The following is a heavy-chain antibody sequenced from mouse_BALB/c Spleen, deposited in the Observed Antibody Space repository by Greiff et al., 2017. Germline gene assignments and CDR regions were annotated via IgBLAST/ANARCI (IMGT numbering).Heavy chain of an antibody. Sequence: QVQLQQSGAELVKPGASVKLSCKTSGYTFTSYWIQWVKQRPGQGLGWIGEIFPGTGTTYYTEKFKGKATLTIDTSSSTAYMQLSSLTSEDSAVFFCAKGGDDSLDYWGQGTPVTVSS. CDR3: AKGGDDSLDY. CDR1: GYTFTSYW. V-gene: IGHV1S132*01. CDR2: IFPGTGTT. J-gene: IGHJ4*01.